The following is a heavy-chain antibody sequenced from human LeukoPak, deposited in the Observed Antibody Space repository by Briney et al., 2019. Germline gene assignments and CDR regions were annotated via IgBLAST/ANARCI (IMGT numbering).Heavy chain of an antibody. J-gene: IGHJ6*04. CDR3: ARAPIVVVPAAKPSYYYYGMDV. Sequence: SETLSLTCTVSGGSISSYYWSWIRQPPGKVLEWIGYIYYSGSTNYNPSLKSRVTISVDTSKNQFSLKLSSVTAADTAVYYCARAPIVVVPAAKPSYYYYGMDVWGKGTTVTVSS. D-gene: IGHD2-2*01. CDR1: GGSISSYY. V-gene: IGHV4-59*01. CDR2: IYYSGST.